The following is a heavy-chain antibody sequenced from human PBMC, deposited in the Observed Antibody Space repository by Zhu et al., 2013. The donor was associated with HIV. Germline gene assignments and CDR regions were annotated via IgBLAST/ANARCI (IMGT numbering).Heavy chain of an antibody. D-gene: IGHD1-1*01. V-gene: IGHV1-2*02. CDR2: INTYSGGT. CDR3: ARGTETLRTYYNYDGMDV. Sequence: QVLLVQSGAEVKKPGASVRVSCEASGYTFTAYYIHWVRQAPGQGLEWMGWINTYSGGTDTAQKFQGRVALTSDRSSRTAYMELRSLRSDDTAVYYCARGTETLRTYYNYDGMDVWGQGTTVTVSS. CDR1: GYTFTAYY. J-gene: IGHJ6*02.